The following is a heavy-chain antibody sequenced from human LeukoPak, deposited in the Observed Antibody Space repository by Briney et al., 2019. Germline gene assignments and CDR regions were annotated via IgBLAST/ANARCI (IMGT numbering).Heavy chain of an antibody. D-gene: IGHD3-22*01. CDR1: GGSISSGSYY. Sequence: SETLSLTCTVSGGSISSGSYYWSWIRQPPGKGLEWIGEINHSGSTNYNPSLKSRVTISVDTSKNQFSLKLSSVTAADTAVYYCARDHYYDSSGYYSSISFDYWGQGTLVTVSS. CDR3: ARDHYYDSSGYYSSISFDY. CDR2: INHSGST. V-gene: IGHV4-39*07. J-gene: IGHJ4*02.